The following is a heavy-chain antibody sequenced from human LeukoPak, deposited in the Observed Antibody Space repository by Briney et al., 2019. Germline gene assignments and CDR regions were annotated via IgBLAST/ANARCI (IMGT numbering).Heavy chain of an antibody. V-gene: IGHV1-18*01. CDR3: ARMNYCSGGSCYYKPFYFDY. CDR1: GYSFTNYA. J-gene: IGHJ4*02. D-gene: IGHD2-15*01. Sequence: ASVTVSFKASGYSFTNYAITWVRQAPGQGLEWMGWINTYNGNTNYAQNVQGRGTMTTDTSTTTAYMELRSLRSDDTAVYYCARMNYCSGGSCYYKPFYFDYWGQGALVTVSS. CDR2: INTYNGNT.